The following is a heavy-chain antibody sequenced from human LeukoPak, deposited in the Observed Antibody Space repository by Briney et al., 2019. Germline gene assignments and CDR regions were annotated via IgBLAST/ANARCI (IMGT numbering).Heavy chain of an antibody. J-gene: IGHJ4*02. V-gene: IGHV4-34*01. CDR3: ARDTYYYGSGIDY. CDR1: GGAFSGYY. CDR2: INHSGSI. D-gene: IGHD3-10*01. Sequence: SETLSLTCAVYGGAFSGYYWSWIRQPPGKGREWIGEINHSGSINYNPSLKSRVTISVDTSQNQFSLKLNSVTAADTAVYYCARDTYYYGSGIDYWGQGTLVTVSS.